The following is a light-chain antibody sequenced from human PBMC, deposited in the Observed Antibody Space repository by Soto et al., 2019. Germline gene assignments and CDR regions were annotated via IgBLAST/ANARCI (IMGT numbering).Light chain of an antibody. CDR3: SSYTKSTDYV. V-gene: IGLV2-14*01. J-gene: IGLJ1*01. CDR1: SSDFATYNY. CDR2: EVS. Sequence: QSVLTQPASVSGSAGQSITISCTGTSSDFATYNYVSWYQQHPGKAPKLIIYEVSDRPSGVSNRFSGSKSGKTASLTISGLQAEDEADYYCSSYTKSTDYVFGTGTKVTVL.